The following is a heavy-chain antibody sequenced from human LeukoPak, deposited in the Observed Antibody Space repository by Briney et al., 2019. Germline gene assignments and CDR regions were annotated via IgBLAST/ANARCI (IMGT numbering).Heavy chain of an antibody. CDR1: GGSISSGGYY. V-gene: IGHV4-31*03. Sequence: SSETLSLTCTVSGGSISSGGYYWSWIRQHPGKGLEWIGYIYYSGSTYYNPSLKSRVTISVDTSKNQSSLKLSSVTAADTAVYYCARARRPLLGAYFDYWGQGTLVTVSS. J-gene: IGHJ4*02. CDR3: ARARRPLLGAYFDY. CDR2: IYYSGST. D-gene: IGHD3-16*01.